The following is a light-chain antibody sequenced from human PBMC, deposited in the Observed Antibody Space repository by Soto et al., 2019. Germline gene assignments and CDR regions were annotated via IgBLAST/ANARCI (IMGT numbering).Light chain of an antibody. J-gene: IGKJ4*01. CDR3: QQYNDLVT. CDR2: DSS. V-gene: IGKV1-33*01. Sequence: DIQMTQSPSSLSASVGDRVTITCQASQHIFNFLNWYQQKPGKAPKILIYDSSKLATGVPRRFSGGGSGTDFTLTITSLQPEDVATYHCQQYNDLVTFGGGTKVEIK. CDR1: QHIFNF.